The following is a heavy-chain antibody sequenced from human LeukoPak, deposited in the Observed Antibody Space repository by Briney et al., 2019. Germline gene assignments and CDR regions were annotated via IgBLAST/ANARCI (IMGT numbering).Heavy chain of an antibody. CDR2: ISGSGGST. J-gene: IGHJ4*01. D-gene: IGHD6-19*01. V-gene: IGHV3-23*01. CDR1: GFTFSSYV. CDR3: ARALRLAVNLDY. Sequence: PGGSLRLSCAASGFTFSSYVMTWVRQAAGKGVEWVSAISGSGGSTYYADSVKGRFTISRDNAKNTLYLQMNRLRAEDTAVYYCARALRLAVNLDYWGQGTLVTVS.